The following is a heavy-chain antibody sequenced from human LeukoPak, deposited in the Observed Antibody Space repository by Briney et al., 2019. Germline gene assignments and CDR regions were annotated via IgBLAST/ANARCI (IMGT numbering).Heavy chain of an antibody. V-gene: IGHV4-4*07. CDR3: ARVVTMVRGVIRDFDY. D-gene: IGHD3-10*01. Sequence: SETLSLTCTVSGGSISSYYWSWIRQPAGKGLEWIGRIYTSGSTYYNPSLKSRVTISVDTSKNQFSLKLSSVTAADTAVYYCARVVTMVRGVIRDFDYWGQGTLVTVSS. CDR2: IYTSGST. CDR1: GGSISSYY. J-gene: IGHJ4*02.